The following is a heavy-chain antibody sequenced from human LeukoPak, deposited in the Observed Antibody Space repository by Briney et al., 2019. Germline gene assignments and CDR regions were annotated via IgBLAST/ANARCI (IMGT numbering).Heavy chain of an antibody. D-gene: IGHD3-22*01. J-gene: IGHJ4*02. CDR2: INQNGSAK. CDR3: ARSFTMIPEDF. V-gene: IGHV3-7*04. CDR1: GFTFSSYG. Sequence: PGGSLRLSCAASGFTFSSYGLSSGRQAPGKGLELVANINQNGSAKYYVDSVKGRFTISRDNAKNSLYLQMSSLRAEDTAVYYCARSFTMIPEDFWGQGTLVTVSS.